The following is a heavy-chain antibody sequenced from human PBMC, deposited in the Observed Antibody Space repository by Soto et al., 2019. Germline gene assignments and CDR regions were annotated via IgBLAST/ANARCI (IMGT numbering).Heavy chain of an antibody. Sequence: SETLSLTCAVYGGSFSGYYWGWIRQPPGKGLEWIGEINHSGSTNYNPSLKSQVTISVDTSKDQFSLKLSSVTAADTAVYYCARGRQYDFWSGYYHYYYCMDVRGEGPTVTVS. V-gene: IGHV4-34*01. J-gene: IGHJ6*02. CDR3: ARGRQYDFWSGYYHYYYCMDV. CDR1: GGSFSGYY. D-gene: IGHD3-3*01. CDR2: INHSGST.